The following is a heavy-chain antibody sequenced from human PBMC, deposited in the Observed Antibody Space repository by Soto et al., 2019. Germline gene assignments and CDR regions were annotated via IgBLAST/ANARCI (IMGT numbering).Heavy chain of an antibody. Sequence: QVQLQQWGAGLLKPSETLSLTCAVNGGSLTGYYWSWIRQPPGKGLEWIGEIKDGGSTNYSPSLGSRVTISADTSKNQFSLRLNSVTAADTAVYFCARGQEGIVATHWDQGTLVTVSS. CDR3: ARGQEGIVATH. D-gene: IGHD5-12*01. V-gene: IGHV4-34*01. J-gene: IGHJ4*02. CDR1: GGSLTGYY. CDR2: IKDGGST.